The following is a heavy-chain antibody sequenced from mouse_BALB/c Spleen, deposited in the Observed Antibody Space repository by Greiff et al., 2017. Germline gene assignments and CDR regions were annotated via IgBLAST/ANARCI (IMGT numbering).Heavy chain of an antibody. CDR2: ISSGGST. CDR3: ASIYYYASATAWFAY. D-gene: IGHD1-1*01. V-gene: IGHV5-6-5*01. J-gene: IGHJ3*01. Sequence: EVQLVESGGGLVKPGGSLKLSCAASGFTFSSYAMSWVRQTPEKRLEWVASISSGGSTYYPDSVKGRFTISRDNARNILYLQMSSLRSEDTAMYYCASIYYYASATAWFAYWGQGTLVTVSA. CDR1: GFTFSSYA.